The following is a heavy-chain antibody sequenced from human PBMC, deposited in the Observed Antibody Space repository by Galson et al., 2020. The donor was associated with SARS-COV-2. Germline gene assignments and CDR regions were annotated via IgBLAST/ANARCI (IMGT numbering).Heavy chain of an antibody. J-gene: IGHJ5*02. CDR3: ARDLIIPVENLFDP. Sequence: GGSLRLSCAASGFTFSSYAMSWVRQAPGKGLEWVSTIYTTGNTYYADSTKGRFTISRDNSKNTVYLQMSSLRAEDTAIYYCARDLIIPVENLFDPWGQGTLVSVSS. CDR2: IYTTGNT. D-gene: IGHD6-19*01. V-gene: IGHV3-23*03. CDR1: GFTFSSYA.